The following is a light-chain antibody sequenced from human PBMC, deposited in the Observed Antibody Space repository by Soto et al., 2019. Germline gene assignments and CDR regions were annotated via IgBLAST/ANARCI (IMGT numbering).Light chain of an antibody. CDR1: SSDVGAYKY. V-gene: IGLV2-8*01. CDR2: EVS. J-gene: IGLJ3*02. CDR3: TSYVGGGIRV. Sequence: QSALTQPPSASGSPGQSVTISCTGTSSDVGAYKYVSWYQQYPGKAPKLMIYEVSKRPSGVPDRFSGSKSGNTASLTVSGLQAEDEADYYCTSYVGGGIRVVGGGTKLTVL.